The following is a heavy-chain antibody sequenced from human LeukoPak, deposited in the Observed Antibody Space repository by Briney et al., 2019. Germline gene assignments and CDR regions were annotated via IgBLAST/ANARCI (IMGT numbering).Heavy chain of an antibody. CDR3: ARDWIVGAKMIDY. D-gene: IGHD1-26*01. CDR1: GGTFSSYA. CDR2: IIPIFGTA. J-gene: IGHJ4*02. V-gene: IGHV1-69*06. Sequence: ASVTVSCKASGGTFSSYAISWVRQAPGQGLEWMGGIIPIFGTANYAQKFQGRVTITADKSTSTAYMELSSLRSEDTAVYYCARDWIVGAKMIDYWGQGTLVTVSS.